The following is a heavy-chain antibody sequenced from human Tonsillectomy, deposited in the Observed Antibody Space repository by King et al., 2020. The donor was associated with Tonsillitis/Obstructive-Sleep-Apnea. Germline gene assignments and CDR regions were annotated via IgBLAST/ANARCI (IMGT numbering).Heavy chain of an antibody. D-gene: IGHD6-6*01. V-gene: IGHV1-69*12. CDR1: GGTSSSYA. Sequence: QLVQSGAEVKKPGSSVKVSCKASGGTSSSYAVSWVRQAPGQGLEWVGGIIPMLGAARYAQQFQGRVTITADESASTGYMELTSLRSEDTAVYYCARLPARLNYYYMDVWGKGTTVTVTS. J-gene: IGHJ6*03. CDR3: ARLPARLNYYYMDV. CDR2: IIPMLGAA.